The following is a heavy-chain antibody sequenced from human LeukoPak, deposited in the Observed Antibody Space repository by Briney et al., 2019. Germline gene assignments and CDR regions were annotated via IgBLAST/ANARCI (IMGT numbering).Heavy chain of an antibody. CDR2: IRSSGTTT. J-gene: IGHJ3*02. CDR1: GFTFSTYS. V-gene: IGHV3-48*04. CDR3: ARGWETVDAFDI. D-gene: IGHD1-14*01. Sequence: GGSLRLSCAASGFTFSTYSMNWARQAPGRGLEWLSYIRSSGTTTYYADSVKGRFTISRDNAKNSLYLQMNSLRAEDTAVYYCARGWETVDAFDIWGQGTMVTVSS.